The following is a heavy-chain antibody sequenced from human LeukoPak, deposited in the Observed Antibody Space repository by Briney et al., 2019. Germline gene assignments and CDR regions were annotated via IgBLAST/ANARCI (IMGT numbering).Heavy chain of an antibody. D-gene: IGHD3-3*01. CDR3: ARRGYFEFWSGYFQRLEGWFDP. CDR2: IKQDGSEK. Sequence: GGSLRLSCAASGFRFSTYWMTWVRQAPGKGLEWVANIKQDGSEKYYVDSVKGRFTVSRDNAKNSVYLEMNSLRAEDTAVYYCARRGYFEFWSGYFQRLEGWFDPWGQGTLVTVSS. V-gene: IGHV3-7*01. CDR1: GFRFSTYW. J-gene: IGHJ5*02.